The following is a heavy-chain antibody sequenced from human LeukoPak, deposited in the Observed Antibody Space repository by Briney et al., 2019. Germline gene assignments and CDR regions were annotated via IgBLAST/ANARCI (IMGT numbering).Heavy chain of an antibody. V-gene: IGHV1-69*04. CDR1: GGTFSSYA. CDR3: ARGARGLQPLFDY. Sequence: ASVKVSCKASGGTFSSYAISWVRQAPGQGLEWMGRIIPILGIANYAQKFQGRVTITADKSTSTAYMELSSLRSEDTAVYYCARGARGLQPLFDYWGQGTLVTVSS. CDR2: IIPILGIA. D-gene: IGHD5-24*01. J-gene: IGHJ4*02.